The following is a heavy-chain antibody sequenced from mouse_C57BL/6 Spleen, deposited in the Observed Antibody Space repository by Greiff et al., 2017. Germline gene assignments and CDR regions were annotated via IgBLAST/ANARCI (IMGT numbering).Heavy chain of an antibody. J-gene: IGHJ4*01. Sequence: EVKLQQSGPELVKPGASVKISCKASGYTFTDYYMNWVKQSHGKSLEWIGDINPNNGGTSYNQKFKGKATLTVDKSSSTAYMELRRLTSEDSAVYYCARCDYDVGYAMDYWGQGTSVTVSS. CDR2: INPNNGGT. V-gene: IGHV1-26*01. D-gene: IGHD2-4*01. CDR1: GYTFTDYY. CDR3: ARCDYDVGYAMDY.